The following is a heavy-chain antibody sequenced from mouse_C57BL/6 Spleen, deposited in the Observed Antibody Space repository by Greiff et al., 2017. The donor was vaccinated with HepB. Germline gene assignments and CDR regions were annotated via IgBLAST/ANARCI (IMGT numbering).Heavy chain of an antibody. J-gene: IGHJ4*01. V-gene: IGHV5-17*01. CDR2: ISSGSSTI. Sequence: EVKLMESGGGLVKPGGSLKLSCAASGFTFSDYGMHWVRQAPEKGLEWVAYISSGSSTIYYADTVKGRFTISRDNAKNTLLLQMTSLRSEDTAMYYCARRNYYDYDGVVFPYAMDYWGQGTSVTVSS. CDR3: ARRNYYDYDGVVFPYAMDY. D-gene: IGHD2-4*01. CDR1: GFTFSDYG.